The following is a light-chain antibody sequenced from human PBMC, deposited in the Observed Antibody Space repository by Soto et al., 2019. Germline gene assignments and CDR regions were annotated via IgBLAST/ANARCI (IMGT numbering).Light chain of an antibody. CDR3: RSYTSSSTYV. Sequence: QSVLTQPASVSGSPGQSITISCTGTSSDVGGYNYVSWYQQHPGKAPKLMIYDVSNRPSGVSNRFSGSKSGNTASLTISGLQAEDEADYDCRSYTSSSTYVFGTGTNLTVL. CDR1: SSDVGGYNY. J-gene: IGLJ1*01. V-gene: IGLV2-14*01. CDR2: DVS.